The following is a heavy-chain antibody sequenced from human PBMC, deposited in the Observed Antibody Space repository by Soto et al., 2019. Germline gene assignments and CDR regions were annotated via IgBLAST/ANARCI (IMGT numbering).Heavy chain of an antibody. Sequence: HPXVSLRLSCAASGFRFSNYCMHWVRQAPGKGLEWVAIIWHDGNNKYYADSVRGRFIISRDNSKNRLYLQMNSLRAEDTAVYYCASHIVAASDSYGLDVWGQGTPVTVSS. CDR3: ASHIVAASDSYGLDV. CDR1: GFRFSNYC. V-gene: IGHV3-33*01. D-gene: IGHD1-26*01. CDR2: IWHDGNNK. J-gene: IGHJ6*02.